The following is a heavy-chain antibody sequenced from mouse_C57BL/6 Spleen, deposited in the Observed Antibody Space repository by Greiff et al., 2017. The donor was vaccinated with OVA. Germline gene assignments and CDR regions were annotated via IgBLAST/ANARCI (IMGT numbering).Heavy chain of an antibody. V-gene: IGHV1-52*01. Sequence: QVHVKQPGAELVRPGSSVKLSCKASGYTFTSYWMHWVKQRPIQGLEWIGNIDPSDSETHYNQKFKDKATLTVDKSSSTAYMQLSSLTSEDSAVYYCARGTAQATAYWGQGTLVTVSA. CDR3: ARGTAQATAY. CDR2: IDPSDSET. CDR1: GYTFTSYW. D-gene: IGHD3-2*02. J-gene: IGHJ3*01.